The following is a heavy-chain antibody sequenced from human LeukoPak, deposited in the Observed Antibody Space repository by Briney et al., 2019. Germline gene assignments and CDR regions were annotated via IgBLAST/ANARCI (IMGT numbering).Heavy chain of an antibody. CDR1: GFTFTSYA. CDR3: ATRSYSAGRDF. CDR2: ISRSGDST. D-gene: IGHD6-13*01. Sequence: GGSLRLSCAASGFTFTSYAMTWVRQAPGKGLEWVSGISRSGDSTVYADSVKGRFTISRDNPKNMVYLQMNSLRVEDTAVYFCATRSYSAGRDFWGQGTLVTVSS. V-gene: IGHV3-23*01. J-gene: IGHJ4*02.